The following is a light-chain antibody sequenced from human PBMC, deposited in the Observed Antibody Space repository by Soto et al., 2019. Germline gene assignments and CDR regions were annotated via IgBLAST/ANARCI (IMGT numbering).Light chain of an antibody. CDR1: QSVRSY. J-gene: IGKJ4*01. Sequence: EIVLTQSPATLSLSPGERATLSCRASQSVRSYLAWYQQKPGQAPRLLIYDASNRATGIPARFSGSGSGTDFTLTIISLEADDFAVYYCQHRTDWPLTFGGGTKVEIK. CDR3: QHRTDWPLT. CDR2: DAS. V-gene: IGKV3-11*01.